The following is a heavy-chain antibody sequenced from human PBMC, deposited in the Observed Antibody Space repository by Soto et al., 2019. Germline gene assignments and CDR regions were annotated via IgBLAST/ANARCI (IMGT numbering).Heavy chain of an antibody. CDR1: GGSFSGYY. V-gene: IGHV4-34*01. D-gene: IGHD4-17*01. CDR2: INHSGST. Sequence: SETLSLTCAVYGGSFSGYYWSWIRQPPGKGLEWIGEINHSGSTNYNPSLKSRVTISVDTSKNQFSLKLSSVTAADTAVYYCARGVRTTVTTKEGVFDYRGQGSLVTVSS. J-gene: IGHJ4*02. CDR3: ARGVRTTVTTKEGVFDY.